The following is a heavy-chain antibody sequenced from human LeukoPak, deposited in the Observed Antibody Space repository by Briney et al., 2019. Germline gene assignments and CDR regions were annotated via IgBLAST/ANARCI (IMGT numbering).Heavy chain of an antibody. J-gene: IGHJ4*02. V-gene: IGHV4-34*01. CDR3: AREGKYCSSTSCYKVVSFDY. D-gene: IGHD2-2*02. Sequence: PSETLSLTCAVYGGSFSGYYWSWIRQPPGKGLEWIGEINHSGSTNYNPSLKSRVTISVDTSKNQFSLKLSSVTGADTAVYYCAREGKYCSSTSCYKVVSFDYWGQGTLVTVSS. CDR1: GGSFSGYY. CDR2: INHSGST.